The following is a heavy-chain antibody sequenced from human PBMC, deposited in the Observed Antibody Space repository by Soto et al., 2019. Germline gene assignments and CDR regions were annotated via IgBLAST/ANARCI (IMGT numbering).Heavy chain of an antibody. CDR3: ARDRGGRLGGDY. J-gene: IGHJ4*02. V-gene: IGHV3-74*01. D-gene: IGHD3-16*01. CDR1: GFDFSSYW. CDR2: IIYDGGIT. Sequence: EVQLVESGGGLVQPGGSLRISCAASGFDFSSYWMHWVRQAPGEGPVWVSRIIYDGGITNYVDSVKGRFTMSRDNDKNTVFLQMNRLRAEDTAVYYCARDRGGRLGGDYWGQGTLVIVSS.